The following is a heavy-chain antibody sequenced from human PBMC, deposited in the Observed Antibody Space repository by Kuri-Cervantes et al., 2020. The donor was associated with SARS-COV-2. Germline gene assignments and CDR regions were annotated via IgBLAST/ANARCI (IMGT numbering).Heavy chain of an antibody. CDR2: IYHDGST. J-gene: IGHJ4*02. V-gene: IGHV4-39*01. D-gene: IGHD2-2*01. Sequence: SETLSLTCTVSGDTIGSYSGSFHYWPWIRQPPGKGLEWIGSIYHDGSTYSNPSLKGRVTISVDTSKNQISLKLSSVTAADTAVYYCASRGLTVVPTWGQGILVTVSS. CDR1: GDTIGSYSGSFHY. CDR3: ASRGLTVVPT.